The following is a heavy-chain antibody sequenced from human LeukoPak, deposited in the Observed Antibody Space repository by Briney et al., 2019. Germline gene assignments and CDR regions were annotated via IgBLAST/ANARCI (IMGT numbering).Heavy chain of an antibody. Sequence: PSETLSLTCTVSGASISSYYWSWIRQSAGKGLEWIGLIYTSGTTNYNPSLKSRVTMSVDTSKNQFSLKLSSVTAADTAVYYCARRGSLFEDSEWRTAFDIWGQGTMVIVSS. CDR2: IYTSGTT. CDR1: GASISSYY. CDR3: ARRGSLFEDSEWRTAFDI. J-gene: IGHJ3*02. V-gene: IGHV4-4*07. D-gene: IGHD3-3*01.